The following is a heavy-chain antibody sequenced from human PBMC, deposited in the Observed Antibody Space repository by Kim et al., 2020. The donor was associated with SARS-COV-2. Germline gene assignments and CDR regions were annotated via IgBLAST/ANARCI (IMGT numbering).Heavy chain of an antibody. V-gene: IGHV4-31*03. J-gene: IGHJ4*02. CDR2: IYYSGST. CDR3: ARGVVEVTTWGGTFDY. CDR1: GGSISSGGYY. D-gene: IGHD4-17*01. Sequence: SETLSLTCTVSGGSISSGGYYWSWIRQHPGKGLEWIGYIYYSGSTYYNPSLKSRVTISVDTSKNQFSLKLSSVTAADTAVYYCARGVVEVTTWGGTFDYWGQGTLVTVSS.